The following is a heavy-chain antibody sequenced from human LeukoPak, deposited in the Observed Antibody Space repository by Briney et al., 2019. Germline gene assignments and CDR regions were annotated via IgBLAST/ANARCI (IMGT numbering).Heavy chain of an antibody. V-gene: IGHV4-59*01. D-gene: IGHD3-10*01. CDR1: GGSIGTYY. J-gene: IGHJ4*02. Sequence: PSETLSLTCIVSGGSIGTYYWNWIRQPPGKGLEWIGYIYYSGSTNYNPSLKSRVTISVDTSKNQFSLKLSSVTAADTAVYYCARGGYGSGSYFDYWGQGTLVTVSS. CDR2: IYYSGST. CDR3: ARGGYGSGSYFDY.